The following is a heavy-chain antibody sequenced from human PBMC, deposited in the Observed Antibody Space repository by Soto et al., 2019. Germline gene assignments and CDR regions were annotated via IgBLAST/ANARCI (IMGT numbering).Heavy chain of an antibody. Sequence: QVQLQESGPGLVKPSETVSLTCTVSGGSISSYYWSWIRQPPGKGLEWIGYIHYSGSTKYNPSLKSXGTQSXXTSKNQFSLKLSSVTAADTAVYYCARRLVRGVIDYWGQGTLVTVSS. CDR1: GGSISSYY. CDR2: IHYSGST. V-gene: IGHV4-59*08. D-gene: IGHD3-10*01. CDR3: ARRLVRGVIDY. J-gene: IGHJ4*02.